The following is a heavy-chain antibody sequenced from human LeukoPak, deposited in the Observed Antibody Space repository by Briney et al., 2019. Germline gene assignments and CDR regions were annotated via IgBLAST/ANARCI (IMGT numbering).Heavy chain of an antibody. J-gene: IGHJ4*02. CDR2: IYSSGST. V-gene: IGHV4-59*08. Sequence: ETLSLTFTVSGXSISSYYWSWIRQPPGKGVEWIGYIYSSGSTNYNPSLKSRVTISVDTSKNQFSLKLSSVTAADTAVYYCARHRGHPYYFDYWGQGTLVTVSS. D-gene: IGHD3-10*01. CDR1: GXSISSYY. CDR3: ARHRGHPYYFDY.